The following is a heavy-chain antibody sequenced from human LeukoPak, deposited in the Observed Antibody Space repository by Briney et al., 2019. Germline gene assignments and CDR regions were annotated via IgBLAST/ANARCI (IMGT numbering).Heavy chain of an antibody. CDR2: ISSSSSYI. Sequence: PGGSLRLSCAASGFTFSSYSMNWVRQTPGKGLEWVSSISSSSSYIYYADSVKGRFTISRDNAKNSLYLQMNSLRAEDTAVYYCAKTTVTTPWAFDIWGQGTMVTVSS. D-gene: IGHD4-17*01. CDR1: GFTFSSYS. J-gene: IGHJ3*02. CDR3: AKTTVTTPWAFDI. V-gene: IGHV3-21*01.